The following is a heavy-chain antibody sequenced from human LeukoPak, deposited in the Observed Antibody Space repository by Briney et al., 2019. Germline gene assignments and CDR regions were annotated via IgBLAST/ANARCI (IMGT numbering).Heavy chain of an antibody. CDR3: ARGGATTFGLWGNAFDI. V-gene: IGHV3-7*01. CDR1: GFTFNDYW. CDR2: IKQDGSEK. Sequence: QPGGSLRLSCAASGFTFNDYWMTWVRQAPGKGLEWMANIKQDGSEKYYVDSVKGRFTISRDNAKNSLYLQMNSLRVEDTAVYYCARGGATTFGLWGNAFDIWGQGTMVTVSS. D-gene: IGHD3-3*01. J-gene: IGHJ3*02.